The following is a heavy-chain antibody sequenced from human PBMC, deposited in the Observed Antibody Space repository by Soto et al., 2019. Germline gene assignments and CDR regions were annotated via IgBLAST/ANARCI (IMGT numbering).Heavy chain of an antibody. J-gene: IGHJ4*02. CDR3: ARTPDWLLQTPYFDY. D-gene: IGHD3-9*01. Sequence: SETLSLTCTVSGGSISSSSYYWGWIRQPPGKGLEWIGGIYYSGSTYYNPSLKSRVTISVDTSKNQFSLKLSSVTAADTAVYYCARTPDWLLQTPYFDYWGQGTLVTVSS. CDR2: IYYSGST. CDR1: GGSISSSSYY. V-gene: IGHV4-39*01.